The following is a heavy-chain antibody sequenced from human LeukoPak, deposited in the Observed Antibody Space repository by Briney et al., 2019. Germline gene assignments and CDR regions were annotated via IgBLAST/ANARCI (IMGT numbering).Heavy chain of an antibody. Sequence: PGRSLRLSCAPSGFTFSSYGMHWVRQAPGKGLKWVAVIWYDGSNKYYADSVKGRFTISRDNSKNTLYLHMNSLRAEDTAVYYCAKGTWDTAMVPDYWGQGTLVTVSS. D-gene: IGHD5-18*01. CDR3: AKGTWDTAMVPDY. CDR1: GFTFSSYG. V-gene: IGHV3-33*06. CDR2: IWYDGSNK. J-gene: IGHJ4*02.